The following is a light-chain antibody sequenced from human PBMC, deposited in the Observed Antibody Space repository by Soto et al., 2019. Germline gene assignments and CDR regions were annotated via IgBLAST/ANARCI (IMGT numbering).Light chain of an antibody. CDR3: QSYDSSLSVTV. CDR2: NHN. CDR1: ISNIGAGYD. V-gene: IGLV1-40*01. Sequence: QSVLTQPPSVSGAPGQRVTISCTGTISNIGAGYDVHWYQQLPGTAPRLLIYNHNNRPSGVPDRFSGSKSGTSASLAITGLQAEDEADYYCQSYDSSLSVTVFGGGTKLTVL. J-gene: IGLJ3*02.